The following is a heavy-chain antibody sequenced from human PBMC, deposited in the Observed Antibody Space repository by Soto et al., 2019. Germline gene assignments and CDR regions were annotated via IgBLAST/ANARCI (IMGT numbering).Heavy chain of an antibody. D-gene: IGHD3-3*01. Sequence: QVHLQQWGAGLLKPSETLSLTCAVYGGSVNGYYWNWIRQPPGKELAWIGEINHTGGTHYNPSLKSRDTMSVDTSKNRFSLRLSSVTAAGTAIYDCAARITVFGLLMPPGDPWGQGTQVTVSS. CDR1: GGSVNGYY. CDR2: INHTGGT. V-gene: IGHV4-34*02. CDR3: AARITVFGLLMPPGDP. J-gene: IGHJ5*02.